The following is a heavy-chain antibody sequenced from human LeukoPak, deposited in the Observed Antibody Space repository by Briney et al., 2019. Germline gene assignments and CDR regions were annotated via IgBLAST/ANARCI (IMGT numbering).Heavy chain of an antibody. J-gene: IGHJ3*02. CDR1: GSSISSYY. CDR2: IYTSGST. CDR3: ARVYYDDAFDI. V-gene: IGHV4-4*07. D-gene: IGHD3-22*01. Sequence: KPSESLSLTCTVSGSSISSYYWSWIRQPAGKGREWIGRIYTSGSTNYNPSLKSRVTMSVDTSKNRFSLKLSSVTAADTAVYYCARVYYDDAFDIWGQGTMVTVSS.